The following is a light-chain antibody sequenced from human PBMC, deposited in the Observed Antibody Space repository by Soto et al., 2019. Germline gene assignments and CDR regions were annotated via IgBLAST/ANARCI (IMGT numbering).Light chain of an antibody. CDR2: DAS. CDR1: QSVSSY. CDR3: QQYGSSPPIT. Sequence: EIVMTQSPATLSVSPGEGATLSCWASQSVSSYLAWYQHKPGQAPRLLIYDASNRATGIPARFSGSGSGTDFTLTISRLEPEDFAVYYCQQYGSSPPITFGQGTRLEIK. V-gene: IGKV3-20*01. J-gene: IGKJ5*01.